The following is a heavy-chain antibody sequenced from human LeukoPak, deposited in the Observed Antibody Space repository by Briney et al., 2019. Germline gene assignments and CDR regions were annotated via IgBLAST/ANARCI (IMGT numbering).Heavy chain of an antibody. D-gene: IGHD6-13*01. CDR3: ARDGNSSSWLNWFDP. CDR1: GFTFSSYA. J-gene: IGHJ5*02. CDR2: ISSGGGST. V-gene: IGHV3-23*01. Sequence: GGSLRLSCAGSGFTFSSYAMSWVRQAPGKGLEWVSGISSGGGSTYYADSVKGRFTISRDNSKNTLDLEMNSLRAEDTAVYYCARDGNSSSWLNWFDPWGQGTLVTVSS.